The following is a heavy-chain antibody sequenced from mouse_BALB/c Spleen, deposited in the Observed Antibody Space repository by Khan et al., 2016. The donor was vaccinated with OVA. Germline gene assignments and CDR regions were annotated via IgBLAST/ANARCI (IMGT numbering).Heavy chain of an antibody. CDR1: GYSFTGYF. CDR2: INPHIGEI. D-gene: IGHD1-1*01. CDR3: TRIYRSDFDY. Sequence: EVKLQESGPELVRPGASVKISCKASGYSFTGYFMNWVMQSHGKSLEWIGRINPHIGEIFYNPRFKDKATLTVDESSSTAHMELRTLTSEDSAVYYCTRIYRSDFDYWGQGTTLTVSS. V-gene: IGHV1-20*01. J-gene: IGHJ2*01.